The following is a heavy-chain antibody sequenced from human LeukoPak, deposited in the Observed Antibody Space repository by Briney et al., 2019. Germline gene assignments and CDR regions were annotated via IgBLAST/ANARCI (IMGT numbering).Heavy chain of an antibody. D-gene: IGHD3-22*01. CDR3: ARAGYDSSGYYSFDY. Sequence: PSQTLSLTCTVSGVSISSGGYYWIWIRQHQGKGLEWIGYIYYSGSTYYNPSLKSRVTISVDTSKTQFSLKLSSVTAADTAVYYCARAGYDSSGYYSFDYWGQGTLVTVSS. J-gene: IGHJ4*02. CDR1: GVSISSGGYY. CDR2: IYYSGST. V-gene: IGHV4-31*03.